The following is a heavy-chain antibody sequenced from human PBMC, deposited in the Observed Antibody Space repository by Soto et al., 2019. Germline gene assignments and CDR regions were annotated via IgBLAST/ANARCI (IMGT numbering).Heavy chain of an antibody. CDR3: ATLPPRIELAVLPIPT. CDR2: IYHSGST. Sequence: QVQLQESGPGLVKPSGTLSLTCAVSGGSISSTNWWSWVRQSPGKGLEWIGEIYHSGSTNYNPSLRGRVTILVDKSNNQFSLKIRSVTAADTAMYYCATLPPRIELAVLPIPTWGQGTLVTVTS. D-gene: IGHD2-2*02. J-gene: IGHJ4*02. V-gene: IGHV4-4*02. CDR1: GGSISSTNW.